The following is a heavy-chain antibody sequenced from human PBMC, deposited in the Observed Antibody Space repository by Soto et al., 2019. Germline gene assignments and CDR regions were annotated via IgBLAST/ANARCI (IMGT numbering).Heavy chain of an antibody. CDR2: IYYSGNT. D-gene: IGHD3-10*01. V-gene: IGHV4-39*01. Sequence: SIYSTAYSGAWIRQPPGKGLEWIGSIYYSGNTNYTPSLKSRVTISVDTTKNQFSRALSSVTASGTTVYYCANPAWDGSQYYGSLRDYLKWLDSLGQGSL. CDR1: SIYSTAYS. J-gene: IGHJ5*01. CDR3: ANPAWDGSQYYGSLRDYLKWLDS.